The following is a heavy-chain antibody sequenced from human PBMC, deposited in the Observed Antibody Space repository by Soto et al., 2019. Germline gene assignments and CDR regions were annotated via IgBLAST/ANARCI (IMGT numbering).Heavy chain of an antibody. D-gene: IGHD6-6*01. J-gene: IGHJ5*02. CDR2: IDPSDSYT. CDR1: GYSFTSYW. Sequence: GESLKISCKGSGYSFTSYWISWVRQMPGKGLEWMGRIDPSDSYTNYSPSFQGHVTISADKSISTAYLQWSSLEASDTAMYYCARPRMRIAARPSWFDPWGQGTLVTVSS. V-gene: IGHV5-10-1*01. CDR3: ARPRMRIAARPSWFDP.